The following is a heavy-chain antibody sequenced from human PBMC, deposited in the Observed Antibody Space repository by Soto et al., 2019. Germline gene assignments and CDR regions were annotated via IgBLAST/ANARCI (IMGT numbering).Heavy chain of an antibody. Sequence: GGSLRLSCSVSGFTFSSITMHWVRQAPGKGLEYVSSINIYGGSTYYADSVKGRFSISRDNSKNTLYLQMSGLRVDDTATYYCVKDRYVDYWGLGTVVTVSS. J-gene: IGHJ4*02. CDR3: VKDRYVDY. CDR1: GFTFSSIT. V-gene: IGHV3-64D*06. CDR2: INIYGGST.